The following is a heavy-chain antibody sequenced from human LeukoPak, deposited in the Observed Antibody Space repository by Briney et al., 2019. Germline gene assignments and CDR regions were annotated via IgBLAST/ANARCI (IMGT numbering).Heavy chain of an antibody. V-gene: IGHV5-51*01. CDR1: GYIFIDFW. J-gene: IGHJ5*02. Sequence: GGSLQISCKGSGYIFIDFWIVWGRQLPGQGLEWMGIIYPGDSDTRYSPSFQGQVSISADKSISTSYLQWRSLKASDTAMYYCARVPSYDIRWFDPWGQGTLVTVSS. CDR3: ARVPSYDIRWFDP. D-gene: IGHD3-9*01. CDR2: IYPGDSDT.